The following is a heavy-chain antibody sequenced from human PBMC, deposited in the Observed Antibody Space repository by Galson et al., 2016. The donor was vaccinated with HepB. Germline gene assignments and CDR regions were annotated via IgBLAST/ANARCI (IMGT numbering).Heavy chain of an antibody. Sequence: SVKVSCKASGYTLTTYRIHWLRQPPGQRLESMGLINAGNGNTKYSVSLQGGVSITSDTSASTVYMELSSLRSEDTAVNYCARAYCKGYRSLFNRGHYFGCWGQGALVTVSS. D-gene: IGHD2/OR15-2a*01. CDR2: INAGNGNT. CDR3: ARAYCKGYRSLFNRGHYFGC. CDR1: GYTLTTYR. V-gene: IGHV1-3*01. J-gene: IGHJ4*02.